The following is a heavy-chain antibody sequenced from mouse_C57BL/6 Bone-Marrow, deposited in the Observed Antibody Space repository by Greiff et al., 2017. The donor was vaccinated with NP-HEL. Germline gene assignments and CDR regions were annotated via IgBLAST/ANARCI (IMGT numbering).Heavy chain of an antibody. CDR2: INYDGSST. D-gene: IGHD2-5*01. Sequence: EVKLMESGGGLVQPGSSMKLSCTASGFTFSDYYMAWVRQVPEKGLEWVANINYDGSSTYYLDSLKSRFIISRDNAKNILYLQMSSLKSEDTATYYCARRDSNLWYFDVWGTGTTVTVSS. J-gene: IGHJ1*03. V-gene: IGHV5-16*01. CDR3: ARRDSNLWYFDV. CDR1: GFTFSDYY.